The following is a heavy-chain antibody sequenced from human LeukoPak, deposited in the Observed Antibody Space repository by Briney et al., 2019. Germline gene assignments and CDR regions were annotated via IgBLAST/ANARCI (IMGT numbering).Heavy chain of an antibody. CDR2: ISSSTSYI. CDR3: AREPLGGYNSAWFDP. J-gene: IGHJ5*02. Sequence: RSGGSLRLSCAASXFTFSSYHMNWVRQAPGKGLEWVSFISSSTSYIYYADSVKGRFTISRDNAKNSLYLQMNSLRVEDTAVYYCAREPLGGYNSAWFDPWGQGTLVTVSS. CDR1: XFTFSSYH. V-gene: IGHV3-21*01. D-gene: IGHD5-24*01.